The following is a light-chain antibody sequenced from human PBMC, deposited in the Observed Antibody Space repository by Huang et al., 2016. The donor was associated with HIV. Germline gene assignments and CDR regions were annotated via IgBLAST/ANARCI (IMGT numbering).Light chain of an antibody. CDR2: WAS. J-gene: IGKJ2*01. CDR1: QSLFSRSNNKNY. V-gene: IGKV4-1*01. CDR3: QQYYYTPLT. Sequence: DIVMTHSPDPLTVFLGARATINGKSSQSLFSRSNNKNYFAWYHHKPGQPPKLLIYWASFRESGVPDRFSGSGSGTDFTLTISSPQAEDVAIYYCQQYYYTPLTFGQGTKLEIK.